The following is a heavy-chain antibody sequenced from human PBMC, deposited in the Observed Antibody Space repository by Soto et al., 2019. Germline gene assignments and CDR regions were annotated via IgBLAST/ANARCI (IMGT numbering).Heavy chain of an antibody. CDR3: ARATASIAARPRYYYGMDV. CDR1: GGTFSSYA. J-gene: IGHJ6*02. CDR2: IIPIFGTA. Sequence: QVQLVQSGAEVKKPGSSVKVSCKASGGTFSSYAISWVRQAPGQGLEWMGGIIPIFGTANYAQKFQGRVTITAEETTSTADMELSSLRSEDTAVYYCARATASIAARPRYYYGMDVWGQGTTVTVSS. V-gene: IGHV1-69*01. D-gene: IGHD6-6*01.